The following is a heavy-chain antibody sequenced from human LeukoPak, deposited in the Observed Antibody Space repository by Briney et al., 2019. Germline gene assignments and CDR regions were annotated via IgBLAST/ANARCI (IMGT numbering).Heavy chain of an antibody. CDR2: IYHSGST. CDR3: ANRRGDWYFDL. CDR1: GGSISSGDYY. D-gene: IGHD3-10*01. V-gene: IGHV4-61*08. J-gene: IGHJ2*01. Sequence: PSETLSLTCTVSGGSISSGDYYWSWIRQPPGKGLEWIGYIYHSGSTNHNPSLKSRVTISLDTSKNQFSLMLSSVTAADTAVYYCANRRGDWYFDLWGRGTLVTVSS.